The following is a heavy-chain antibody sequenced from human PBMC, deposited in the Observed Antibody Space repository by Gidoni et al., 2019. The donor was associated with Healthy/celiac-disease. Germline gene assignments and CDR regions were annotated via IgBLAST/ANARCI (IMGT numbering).Heavy chain of an antibody. J-gene: IGHJ4*02. D-gene: IGHD3-3*01. V-gene: IGHV4-61*02. Sequence: QVQLQESGPGLVKPSQTLSLTCTVSGGSISRGSYYWSWIRQPAGEGLEWIGRNYTSGSTNYNPSLKSRVTMSVDTSKNQFSLKLSSVTAADTAVYYCAGSARHYDFWSGYYFWGQGTLVTVSS. CDR1: GGSISRGSYY. CDR2: NYTSGST. CDR3: AGSARHYDFWSGYYF.